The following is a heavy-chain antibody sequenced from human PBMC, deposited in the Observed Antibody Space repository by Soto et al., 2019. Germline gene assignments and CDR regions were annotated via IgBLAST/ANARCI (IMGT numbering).Heavy chain of an antibody. CDR3: TSGSSSWYEVWFDP. CDR1: GFTFGDYA. Sequence: GGSLRLSCTASGFTFGDYAMSWFRQAPGKGLEWVGFIRSKAYGGTTEYAASVKGRFTISRDDSKSIDYLQMNSLKTEDTAVYYCTSGSSSWYEVWFDPWGQGTLVTVSS. J-gene: IGHJ5*02. CDR2: IRSKAYGGTT. D-gene: IGHD6-13*01. V-gene: IGHV3-49*03.